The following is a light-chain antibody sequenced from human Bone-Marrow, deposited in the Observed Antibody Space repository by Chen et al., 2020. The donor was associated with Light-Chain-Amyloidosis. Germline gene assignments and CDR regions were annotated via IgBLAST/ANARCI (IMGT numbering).Light chain of an antibody. CDR1: ESVNTY. Sequence: EIVLTQSPATLSLSPGERATLSCRANESVNTYLAWYQQKPGQAPRLLISDTSTRATGIPARFIGSGSGTDFTLTINSLEPEDFAGYYCQQRNKWPLTFGGGTKVERK. V-gene: IGKV3-11*01. CDR3: QQRNKWPLT. CDR2: DTS. J-gene: IGKJ4*01.